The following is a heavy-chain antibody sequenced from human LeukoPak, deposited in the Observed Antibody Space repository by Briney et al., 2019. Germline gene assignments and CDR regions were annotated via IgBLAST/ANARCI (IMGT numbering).Heavy chain of an antibody. CDR3: AKDFRTDWFDP. CDR2: ISWNSGII. CDR1: GFTFDDYA. D-gene: IGHD1/OR15-1a*01. V-gene: IGHV3-9*01. J-gene: IGHJ5*02. Sequence: PGGSLRLSCAASGFTFDDYAIHWVRQAPGKGLEWVSSISWNSGIIGYADSVKGRFTISRDNAKNSLYLQMNSLRAEVTAFYYCAKDFRTDWFDPWGQGTLVTVSS.